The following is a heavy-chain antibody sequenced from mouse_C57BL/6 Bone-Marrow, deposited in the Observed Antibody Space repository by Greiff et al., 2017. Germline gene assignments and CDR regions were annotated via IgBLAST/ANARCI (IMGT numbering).Heavy chain of an antibody. CDR3: ARGDYYGSSYSSFAY. J-gene: IGHJ3*01. CDR1: GYSITSGYY. V-gene: IGHV3-6*01. D-gene: IGHD1-1*01. Sequence: ESGPGLVKPSQSLSLTCSVTGYSITSGYYWNWIRQFPGNKLEWMGSISYDGSNNYNPSLKNRISITRDTSKNQFFLKLNSVTTEDTSTYYCARGDYYGSSYSSFAYWGQGTLVTVSA. CDR2: ISYDGSN.